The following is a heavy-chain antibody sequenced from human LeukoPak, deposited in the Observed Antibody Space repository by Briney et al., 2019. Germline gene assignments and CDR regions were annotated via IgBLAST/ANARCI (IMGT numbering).Heavy chain of an antibody. Sequence: PSETLSLTCAVYGGSFSGYYWSWIRQPPGKGLEWIGEINHSGSTNYNPSLKSRVTISVDTSKNQFSLKLSSVTAADTAVYYCARRPQSIAARAFDYWGQGTLVTVS. J-gene: IGHJ4*02. V-gene: IGHV4-34*01. CDR2: INHSGST. CDR3: ARRPQSIAARAFDY. D-gene: IGHD6-6*01. CDR1: GGSFSGYY.